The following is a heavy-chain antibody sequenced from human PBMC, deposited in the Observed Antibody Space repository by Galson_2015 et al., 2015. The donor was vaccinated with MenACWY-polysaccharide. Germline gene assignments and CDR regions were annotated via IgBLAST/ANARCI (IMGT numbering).Heavy chain of an antibody. V-gene: IGHV3-15*01. J-gene: IGHJ4*02. D-gene: IGHD6-13*01. CDR3: TTEGRAAAGTRVPFDY. CDR1: GFTFSNAW. CDR2: IKSKTDGGTT. Sequence: SLRLSCAASGFTFSNAWMSWVRQAPGKGLEWVGRIKSKTDGGTTDYAAPVKGRFTISRDDSKNTLYLQMNSLKTEDTAVYYCTTEGRAAAGTRVPFDYWGQGTLVTVSS.